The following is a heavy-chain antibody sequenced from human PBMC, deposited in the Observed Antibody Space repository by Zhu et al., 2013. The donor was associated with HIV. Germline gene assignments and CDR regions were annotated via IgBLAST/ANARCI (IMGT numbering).Heavy chain of an antibody. D-gene: IGHD1-1*01. J-gene: IGHJ4*02. CDR2: VNPYNGVA. Sequence: QLIQSGPEVKKPGDSVQASCKTSGFIFTSVGYSWVRQARGQGFEWIGWVNPYNGVAVPAQKLGNRLFLAKDASTNTVFMELKDLRPDDTAVYYCTRDQQRLKFDFWGQGTQVTVSS. CDR1: GFIFTSVG. CDR3: TRDQQRLKFDF. V-gene: IGHV1-18*04.